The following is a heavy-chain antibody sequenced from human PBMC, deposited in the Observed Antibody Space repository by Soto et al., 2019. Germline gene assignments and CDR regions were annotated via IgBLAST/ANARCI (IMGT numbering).Heavy chain of an antibody. J-gene: IGHJ5*02. CDR1: GFTFSSYG. CDR2: ISYDGSNK. CDR3: ARSKTLNTAMVS. Sequence: PGGSLRLSCAASGFTFSSYGMHWVRQAPGKGLEWVAVISYDGSNKYYADSVKGRFTISRDNSKNTLYLQMNSLRAEDTAVYYCARSKTLNTAMVSWGQGTLVTV. D-gene: IGHD5-18*01. V-gene: IGHV3-30*03.